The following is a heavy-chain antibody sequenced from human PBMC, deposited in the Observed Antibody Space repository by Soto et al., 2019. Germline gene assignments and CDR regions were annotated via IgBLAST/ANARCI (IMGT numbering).Heavy chain of an antibody. CDR1: GFTFSSYG. CDR2: ISYDGSDK. D-gene: IGHD6-19*01. CDR3: AKDRGSSGWYLGVDY. V-gene: IGHV3-30*18. Sequence: QVQLVESGGGVVQPGRSLRLSCAASGFTFSSYGMHWVRQAPGKGLAWVAVISYDGSDKYYADSVKGRFTISRDNSENKLYLQMNSLRAEDTAVYSCAKDRGSSGWYLGVDYWGQGTLVTVSS. J-gene: IGHJ4*02.